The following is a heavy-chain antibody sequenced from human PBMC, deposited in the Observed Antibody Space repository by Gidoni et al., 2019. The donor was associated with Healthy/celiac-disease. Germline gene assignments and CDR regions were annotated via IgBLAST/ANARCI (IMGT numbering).Heavy chain of an antibody. CDR1: GYTFTGNY. V-gene: IGHV1-2*06. CDR2: INPNSGGT. D-gene: IGHD3-3*01. Sequence: QVQLVKSGAGVKKPGASVKVPGKASGYTFTGNYLHWVRQAPGQGLEWMGRINPNSGGTNYAQKFQGRVTMTRDTSISTAYMELSRLRSDDTAVYYCARDQNDFWSVYYYYGMDVWGQGTTVTVSS. CDR3: ARDQNDFWSVYYYYGMDV. J-gene: IGHJ6*02.